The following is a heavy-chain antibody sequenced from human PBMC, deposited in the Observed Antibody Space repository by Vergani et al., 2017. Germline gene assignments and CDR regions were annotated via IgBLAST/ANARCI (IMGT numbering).Heavy chain of an antibody. Sequence: QVQLQQWGGGLLKPSETLSLTCVVNGGSFTSYHWTWIRQSPGEGLEWVGDIDHTGRPAYNPSLKIRFTMSVDKSRNQFSLTLNSVTATVTAIYFCARVNTETNGHLYYYYYMDVWGQGTAVTVS. V-gene: IGHV4-34*01. CDR1: GGSFTSYH. CDR3: ARVNTETNGHLYYYYYMDV. CDR2: IDHTGRP. D-gene: IGHD4-11*01. J-gene: IGHJ6*03.